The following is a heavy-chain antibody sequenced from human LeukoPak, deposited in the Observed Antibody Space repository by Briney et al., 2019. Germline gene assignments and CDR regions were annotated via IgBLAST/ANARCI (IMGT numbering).Heavy chain of an antibody. CDR2: ISSSSSYI. V-gene: IGHV3-21*01. CDR1: GFTFSSYS. CDR3: ASWITMVRGVIRGMDV. D-gene: IGHD3-10*01. Sequence: GGSLRLSCAASGFTFSSYSMNWVRQAPGKGLEWVSSISSSSSYIYYADSVKGRFTISRDNAKNSLYLQMSSLRAEDTAVYYCASWITMVRGVIRGMDVWGQGTTVTVSS. J-gene: IGHJ6*02.